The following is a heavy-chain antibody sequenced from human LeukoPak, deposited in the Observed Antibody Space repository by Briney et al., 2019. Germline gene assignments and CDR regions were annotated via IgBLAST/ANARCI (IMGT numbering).Heavy chain of an antibody. V-gene: IGHV3-48*01. J-gene: IGHJ4*02. CDR2: ISGSSGII. CDR1: GFTFNTYT. D-gene: IGHD3-22*01. Sequence: GGSLRLSCAASGFTFNTYTMNWVRQAPGKGLEWVSYISGSSGIIDYADSVRGRFTISRDNAKNSLYLQMNSLRAEDTAVYYCARGPTYYESSGQVPFDYWGQGTLVTVSS. CDR3: ARGPTYYESSGQVPFDY.